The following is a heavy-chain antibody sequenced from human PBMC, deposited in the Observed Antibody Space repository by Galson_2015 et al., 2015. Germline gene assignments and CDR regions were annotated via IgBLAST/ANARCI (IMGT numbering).Heavy chain of an antibody. D-gene: IGHD2-15*01. Sequence: SLRLSCAASGFTFSSNWMHWVRQAPGKGLVWVSRINSDGSITSYADSVKGRFTISRDNAKNTLYLQMNSLRAEDTAAYYCARRYCSGGSCYSLDNWGQGTLVTVSS. CDR2: INSDGSIT. CDR1: GFTFSSNW. J-gene: IGHJ4*02. V-gene: IGHV3-74*01. CDR3: ARRYCSGGSCYSLDN.